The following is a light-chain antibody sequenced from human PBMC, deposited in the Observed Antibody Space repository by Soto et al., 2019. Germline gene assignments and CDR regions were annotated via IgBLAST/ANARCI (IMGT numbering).Light chain of an antibody. CDR1: SSDVGAYYS. V-gene: IGLV2-14*01. CDR3: SSYTSCSSNYV. J-gene: IGLJ1*01. CDR2: GVT. Sequence: QSALTQPASVSGSPGQSITTSCTGTSSDVGAYYSVSWYQHHPGKAPKLIIYGVTNRPSGVSNSFSGSNSGNTAPLTISGRQAEDEDDYQCSSYTSCSSNYVSGIGTKV.